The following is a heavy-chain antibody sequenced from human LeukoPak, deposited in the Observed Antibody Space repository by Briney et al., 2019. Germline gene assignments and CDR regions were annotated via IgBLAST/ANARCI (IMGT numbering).Heavy chain of an antibody. CDR3: ARLNFRGGEALHFDS. CDR1: GGSLTNYY. V-gene: IGHV4-4*09. Sequence: SETLSLTCSVSGGSLTNYYSGWIRQPPGKGLEFIGYIHSDGTTNYDSSLQSRVAISLDTSKIQFSLRLYSVTAADTALYFCARLNFRGGEALHFDSWGQGTLVTVSS. CDR2: IHSDGTT. D-gene: IGHD3-16*01. J-gene: IGHJ4*02.